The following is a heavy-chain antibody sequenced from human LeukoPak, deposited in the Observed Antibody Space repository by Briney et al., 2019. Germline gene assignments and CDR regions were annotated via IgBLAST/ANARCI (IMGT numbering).Heavy chain of an antibody. D-gene: IGHD3-10*01. J-gene: IGHJ4*02. CDR3: ARDSTYGDFHY. V-gene: IGHV3-21*01. Sequence: GSLRLSCAASGFSFSSHNMNWVRQAPGKGLEWVSSISNGGRYLYYADSVKGRFTISRDNARNSLYPQMNSLGAEDTAVYYCARDSTYGDFHYWGQGTLVTVSS. CDR1: GFSFSSHN. CDR2: ISNGGRYL.